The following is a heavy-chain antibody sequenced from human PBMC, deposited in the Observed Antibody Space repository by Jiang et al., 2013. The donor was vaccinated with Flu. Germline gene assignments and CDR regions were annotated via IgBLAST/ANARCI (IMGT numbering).Heavy chain of an antibody. CDR3: ASEGDSHDAFSI. V-gene: IGHV3-66*01. D-gene: IGHD3-16*01. J-gene: IGHJ3*02. CDR2: IYSADIT. Sequence: QLVESGGGLVQPGGSLRLSCAASGFTVSSNYMSWVRQAPGKGLEWVSVIYSADITFYADSVEGRFTISRDNSNNRLHLQMNSLRAEDTAVYYCASEGDSHDAFSIWGQGTVVAVSS. CDR1: GFTVSSNY.